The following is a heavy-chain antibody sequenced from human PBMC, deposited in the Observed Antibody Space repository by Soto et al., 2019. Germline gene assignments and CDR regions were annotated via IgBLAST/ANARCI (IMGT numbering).Heavy chain of an antibody. CDR2: ISGSGGST. V-gene: IGHV3-23*01. CDR1: GFTFSSYA. CDR3: AKDPEILLWFGDRPTTNN. D-gene: IGHD3-10*01. Sequence: GGSLRLSCAASGFTFSSYAMSWVRQAPGRGLEWVSAISGSGGSTYYADSVKSRFTISRDNSKNTLYIQMNSQIAEVTAVFYFAKDPEILLWFGDRPTTNNWGQGTLVTVSS. J-gene: IGHJ4*02.